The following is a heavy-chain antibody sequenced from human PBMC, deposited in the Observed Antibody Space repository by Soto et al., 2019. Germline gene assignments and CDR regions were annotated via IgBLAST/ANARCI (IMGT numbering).Heavy chain of an antibody. V-gene: IGHV1-8*01. CDR1: GYTFTTYD. D-gene: IGHD3-10*01. CDR3: ARGRASGSYYLLDY. J-gene: IGHJ4*02. CDR2: INPNSGNI. Sequence: ASVKVSCKASGYTFTTYDINWVRQATGHGLEWMGWINPNSGNIGYAQRFQGRVTMTRDTAIRTAYMEVSSLRSDDTAVYYCARGRASGSYYLLDYWGQGTLVTVSS.